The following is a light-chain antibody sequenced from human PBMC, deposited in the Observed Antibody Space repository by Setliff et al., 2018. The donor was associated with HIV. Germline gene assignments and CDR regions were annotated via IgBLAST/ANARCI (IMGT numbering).Light chain of an antibody. CDR3: SSNSSTSTLYV. CDR1: SSDIGGYNY. Sequence: QSALTQPASVSGSPGQSITISCTGTSSDIGGYNYVSWYQQHPGKVPKLMIFEVSNRPSGVPDRFSGSKSGNTASLTISGLQAEDEADYYCSSNSSTSTLYVFGTGTKVTVL. V-gene: IGLV2-14*01. CDR2: EVS. J-gene: IGLJ1*01.